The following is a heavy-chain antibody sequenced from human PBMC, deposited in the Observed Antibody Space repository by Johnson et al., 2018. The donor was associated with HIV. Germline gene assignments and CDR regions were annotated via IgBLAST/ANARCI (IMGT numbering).Heavy chain of an antibody. CDR3: VRRHYYDSSGYLDAFDI. CDR2: ISWNGYST. J-gene: IGHJ3*02. V-gene: IGHV3-20*04. D-gene: IGHD3-22*01. Sequence: LQPVESRGGVVRPGGSLRLSCSASRFTVYDYAMHWVRQAPGKGLEWVSGISWNGYSTGHADSVKGRFTISRDNAKNSLYLQMNSLRAEDTALYYCVRRHYYDSSGYLDAFDIWGQGTMVTVSS. CDR1: RFTVYDYA.